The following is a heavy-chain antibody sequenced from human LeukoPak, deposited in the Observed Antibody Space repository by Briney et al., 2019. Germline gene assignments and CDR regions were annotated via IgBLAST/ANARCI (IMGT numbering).Heavy chain of an antibody. Sequence: GGSLRLSCAASGFTFSSYAMSWVRQAPGKGLEWVSAISGSGGSTYYADSVKGRFTISRDNSKNTLYLQMNSLRAEDTAVYYCAKGRRTGDSSGYYLGSWFLNYWGQGTLVTVSS. D-gene: IGHD3-22*01. CDR1: GFTFSSYA. CDR2: ISGSGGST. J-gene: IGHJ4*02. CDR3: AKGRRTGDSSGYYLGSWFLNY. V-gene: IGHV3-23*01.